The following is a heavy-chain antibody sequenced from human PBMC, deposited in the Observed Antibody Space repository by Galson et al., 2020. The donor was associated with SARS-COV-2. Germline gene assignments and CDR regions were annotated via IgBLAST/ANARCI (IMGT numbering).Heavy chain of an antibody. Sequence: TGGSLRLSCAASGFTFSSYAMSWVRQAPGKGLEWVSTIIGSAATTYYADSVKGRFTISRDNSKNTLYLQMNSLRAEDTAVYYCAKDRVGYSSAWYDFDYWGQGTLVTVSS. CDR2: IIGSAATT. D-gene: IGHD6-19*01. V-gene: IGHV3-23*01. J-gene: IGHJ4*02. CDR1: GFTFSSYA. CDR3: AKDRVGYSSAWYDFDY.